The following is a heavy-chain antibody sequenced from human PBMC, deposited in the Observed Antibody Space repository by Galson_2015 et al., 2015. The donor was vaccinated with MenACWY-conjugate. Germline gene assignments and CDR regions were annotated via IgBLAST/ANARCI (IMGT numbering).Heavy chain of an antibody. CDR1: GYNFTSYG. CDR3: ARDLSIGGNRGNDAFYL. V-gene: IGHV1-18*01. D-gene: IGHD4-23*01. CDR2: ISIYNGNT. Sequence: CTASGYNFTSYGITWVRQAPGQGLEWMGRISIYNGNTNYAQYLQGRVTMTTDTSTSTAYMDLRSLRSDDTAVYYYARDLSIGGNRGNDAFYLWGQGTMVTVSS. J-gene: IGHJ3*01.